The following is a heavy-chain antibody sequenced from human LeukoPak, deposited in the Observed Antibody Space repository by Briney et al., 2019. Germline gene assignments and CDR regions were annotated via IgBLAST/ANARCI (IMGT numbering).Heavy chain of an antibody. CDR2: INHSGST. CDR1: GGSFSGYY. CDR3: ARDPPDYGGNPYPYP. V-gene: IGHV4-34*01. D-gene: IGHD4-23*01. Sequence: PSETLSLTCAVYGGSFSGYYWSWIRQPPGKGLEWIGEINHSGSTNYNPSLKSRVTISADTSKNQFSLKLSSVTAADTAVYYCARDPPDYGGNPYPYPWGQGTLVTVSS. J-gene: IGHJ5*02.